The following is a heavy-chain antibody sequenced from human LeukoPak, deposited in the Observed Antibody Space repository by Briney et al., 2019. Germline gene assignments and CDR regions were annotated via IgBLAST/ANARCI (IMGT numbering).Heavy chain of an antibody. D-gene: IGHD3-10*01. CDR3: ARDVGVTMVRGVIITSPWFDP. J-gene: IGHJ5*02. CDR2: INPNSGGT. CDR1: GYTFTGYY. Sequence: GASVKVSCKASGYTFTGYYMHWVRQAPGQGLEWMGWINPNSGGTNYAQKFQGRVTMTRDTSISTAYMELSSLRSEDTAVYYCARDVGVTMVRGVIITSPWFDPWGQGTLVTVSS. V-gene: IGHV1-2*02.